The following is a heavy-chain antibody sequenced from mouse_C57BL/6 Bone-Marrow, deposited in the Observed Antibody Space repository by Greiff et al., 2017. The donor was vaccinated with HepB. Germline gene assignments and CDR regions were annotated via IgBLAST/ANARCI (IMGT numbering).Heavy chain of an antibody. CDR2: ISDGGSYT. V-gene: IGHV5-4*03. CDR3: ARVFDGYYVGAMDY. D-gene: IGHD2-3*01. CDR1: GFTFSSYA. J-gene: IGHJ4*01. Sequence: DVMLVESGGGLVKPGGSLKLSCAASGFTFSSYAMSWVRQTPEKRLEWVATISDGGSYTYYPDNVKGRFTISRDNAKNNLYLQMSHLKSEDTAMYYCARVFDGYYVGAMDYWGQGTSVTVSS.